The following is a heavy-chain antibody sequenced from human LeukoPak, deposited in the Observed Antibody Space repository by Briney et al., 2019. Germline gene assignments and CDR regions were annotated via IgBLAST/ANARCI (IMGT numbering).Heavy chain of an antibody. Sequence: PGGSLRLSCVASEFTFSSYNMNWVRQAPGQGLEWISYITSGSSATYYADSVKGRFTISRDNAKNSLSLQMNSLRDEDTAVYYCARADDDYGRPDYWGQGTLVTVSS. CDR3: ARADDDYGRPDY. J-gene: IGHJ4*02. CDR2: ITSGSSAT. CDR1: EFTFSSYN. D-gene: IGHD4-17*01. V-gene: IGHV3-48*02.